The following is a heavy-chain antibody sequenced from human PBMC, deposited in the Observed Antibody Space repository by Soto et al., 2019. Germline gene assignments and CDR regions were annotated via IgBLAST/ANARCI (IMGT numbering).Heavy chain of an antibody. V-gene: IGHV3-33*01. D-gene: IGHD3-22*01. CDR1: GFTFNTYG. CDR3: TTDPVTMIVVVPSSG. Sequence: GGSLRLSWAASGFTFNTYGFHWVRQAPGKGLEWVSVIWSDGNNKYYADSVKGRFTISRDSSKNTLYLQMNSLRVEDTAVYYYTTDPVTMIVVVPSSGWGQGTLVTVSS. J-gene: IGHJ4*02. CDR2: IWSDGNNK.